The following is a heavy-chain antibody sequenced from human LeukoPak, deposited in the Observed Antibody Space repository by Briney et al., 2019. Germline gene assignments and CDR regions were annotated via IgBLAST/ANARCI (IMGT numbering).Heavy chain of an antibody. CDR3: ARRIAVAGGGWFDP. CDR1: GGSFSGYY. V-gene: IGHV4-34*01. CDR2: INHSGST. Sequence: SETLSLTCAVYGGSFSGYYWSWIRQPPGKGLEWIGEINHSGSTNYNPSLKSRVTISVDTSKNQFSLKLSSVTAADTAVYYCARRIAVAGGGWFDPWGQGTLVTVSS. J-gene: IGHJ5*02. D-gene: IGHD6-19*01.